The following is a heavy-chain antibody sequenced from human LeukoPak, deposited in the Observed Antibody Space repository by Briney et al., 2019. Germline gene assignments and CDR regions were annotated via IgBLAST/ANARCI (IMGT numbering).Heavy chain of an antibody. CDR2: ISAYNGNT. Sequence: ASVKVSCKASGYTFTSYGISWVRQAPGQGLEWMGWISAYNGNTNYAQKLWGRVTMTTDTSTSTAYMELRSLRSDDTAVYYCARDAITMVRGVVDYWGQGTLVTVSS. CDR3: ARDAITMVRGVVDY. J-gene: IGHJ4*02. D-gene: IGHD3-10*01. CDR1: GYTFTSYG. V-gene: IGHV1-18*01.